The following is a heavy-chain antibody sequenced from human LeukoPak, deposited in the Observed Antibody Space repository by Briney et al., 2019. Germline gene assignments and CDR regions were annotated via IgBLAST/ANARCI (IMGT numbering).Heavy chain of an antibody. CDR2: IYYSGST. Sequence: SETLSLTCTVSGGSISSYYWSWIRQPPGKGLEWIGYIYYSGSTNYNPSLKSRVTISVDTSKNQFSLKLSSVTAADTAVYYCARGRGGSYYYCGMDVWGQGTTVTVSS. CDR1: GGSISSYY. D-gene: IGHD1-26*01. J-gene: IGHJ6*02. V-gene: IGHV4-59*01. CDR3: ARGRGGSYYYCGMDV.